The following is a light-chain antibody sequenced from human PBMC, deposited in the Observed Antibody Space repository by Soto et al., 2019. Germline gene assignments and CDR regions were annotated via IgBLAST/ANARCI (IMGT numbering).Light chain of an antibody. J-gene: IGKJ1*01. CDR3: QQYNYSPQT. CDR2: GAS. CDR1: QSVSNN. V-gene: IGKV3-15*01. Sequence: EIVMTQSPATLSVSPGERATLSCRASQSVSNNLAWYQQKPGQAPRLLIYGASTRATGIPARFSGSRSGTDFTLTISLLQSEDFAVYYYQQYNYSPQTFGQGTKVEIK.